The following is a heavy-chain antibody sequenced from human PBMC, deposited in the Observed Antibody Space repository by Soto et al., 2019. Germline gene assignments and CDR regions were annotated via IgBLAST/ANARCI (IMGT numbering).Heavy chain of an antibody. CDR2: IIPIFGTA. J-gene: IGHJ3*02. V-gene: IGHV1-69*06. CDR3: ASRRITMIAVAENDAFDI. Sequence: SVKVSCKASGGTFSSYAISWVRQAPGQGLEWMGGIIPIFGTANYAQKFQGRVTITADKSTSTAYMELSSLRSEDTAVYYCASRRITMIAVAENDAFDIWGQGTMVTVSS. D-gene: IGHD3-22*01. CDR1: GGTFSSYA.